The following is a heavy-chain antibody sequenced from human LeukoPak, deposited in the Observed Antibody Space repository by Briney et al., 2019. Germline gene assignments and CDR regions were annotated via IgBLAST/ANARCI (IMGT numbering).Heavy chain of an antibody. J-gene: IGHJ6*02. CDR2: INPSGGST. CDR1: GYTFTSYY. V-gene: IGHV1-46*01. CDR3: ARGHYYYYYGMDV. Sequence: GASVKFSCKASGYTFTSYYMHWVRHAPGQGLEWIGIINPSGGSTSYAQKFQGRVTMTRDTSTSTVYMELSSLRSEDTAVYYCARGHYYYYYGMDVWGQGTTVTVSS.